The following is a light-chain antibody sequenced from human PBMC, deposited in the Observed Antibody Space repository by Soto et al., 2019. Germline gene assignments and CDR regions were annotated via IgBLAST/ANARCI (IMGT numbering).Light chain of an antibody. V-gene: IGKV3-11*01. CDR2: DAS. J-gene: IGKJ4*01. Sequence: EIVLTQSPATLSLSPGERATLSCRASQSVSNYLAWYQQKPGQAPRLLIYDASNMATGSPARFSGSWSGTDFTLTISSREPEDFAVYYCQQRSSWPLLTFGGGTKVEI. CDR1: QSVSNY. CDR3: QQRSSWPLLT.